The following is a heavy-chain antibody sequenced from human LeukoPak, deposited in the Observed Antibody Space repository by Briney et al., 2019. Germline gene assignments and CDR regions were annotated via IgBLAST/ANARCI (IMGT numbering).Heavy chain of an antibody. J-gene: IGHJ4*02. CDR3: ARGTGY. D-gene: IGHD1-1*01. Sequence: PGGSLRLSCAASGFTFSSYSMNWVRQAPGKGLEWVSYISSSSTIYYADSVKGRFTISRDNAKNSLYLQTNSLRAEDTAVYYCARGTGYWGQGTLVTVSS. CDR2: ISSSSTI. CDR1: GFTFSSYS. V-gene: IGHV3-48*01.